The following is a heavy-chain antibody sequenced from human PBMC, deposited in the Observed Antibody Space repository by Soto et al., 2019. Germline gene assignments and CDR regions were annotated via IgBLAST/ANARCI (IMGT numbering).Heavy chain of an antibody. Sequence: QPGGSLRLSCAASGFSFSSYAMSWVRQAPGKGLEWVSSISDGGGSTNYADSVRGRFTIARDRSKNTLYLHMISLRAEDTAVYYCAKEYCGADCALDFWGPGAIATVYS. D-gene: IGHD2-21*02. CDR3: AKEYCGADCALDF. CDR1: GFSFSSYA. CDR2: ISDGGGST. V-gene: IGHV3-23*01. J-gene: IGHJ4*02.